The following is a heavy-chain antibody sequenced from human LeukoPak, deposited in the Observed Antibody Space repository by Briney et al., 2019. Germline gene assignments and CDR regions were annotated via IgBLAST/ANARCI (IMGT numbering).Heavy chain of an antibody. J-gene: IGHJ4*02. Sequence: GGSLRLSCAASGFTLSAYWMHWVRQARGQGLMWVSRIEGDGNRITYADSVKGRFTISRDNAKNTLYLQMNRLRAEDTAVYYCTRDWRNLGYDYWGQGTLVTVSS. CDR1: GFTLSAYW. CDR3: TRDWRNLGYDY. V-gene: IGHV3-74*01. D-gene: IGHD5-12*01. CDR2: IEGDGNRI.